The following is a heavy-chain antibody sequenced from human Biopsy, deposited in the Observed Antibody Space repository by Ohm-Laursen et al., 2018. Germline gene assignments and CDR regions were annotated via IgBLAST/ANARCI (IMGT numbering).Heavy chain of an antibody. CDR1: GDSIRNYY. Sequence: SETLSLTCAVSGDSIRNYYWSWIRQAAGKGLEWIGRIYPGGGTIYNPSLKSRVTMLVDTSKNHFSLNLNSVTAADTAVYYCAGIVLGPTNDAFDIWGQGTMVTVSS. J-gene: IGHJ3*02. V-gene: IGHV4-4*07. CDR2: IYPGGGT. D-gene: IGHD1-26*01. CDR3: AGIVLGPTNDAFDI.